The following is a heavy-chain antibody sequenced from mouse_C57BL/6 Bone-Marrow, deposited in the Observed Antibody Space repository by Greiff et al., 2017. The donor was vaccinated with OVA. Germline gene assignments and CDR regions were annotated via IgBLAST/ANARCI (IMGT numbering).Heavy chain of an antibody. CDR2: IDPSDSYT. D-gene: IGHD1-1*01. CDR1: GYTFTSYR. Sequence: QVQLQQPGAELVRPGTSVKLSCKASGYTFTSYRMHWVKQRPGQGLEWIGVIDPSDSYTNYNQKFKGKATLTVDTSSSTAYMQLSSLTAEDSAVYYCARYGNSRAGFAYWGQGTLVTVSA. V-gene: IGHV1-59*01. J-gene: IGHJ3*01. CDR3: ARYGNSRAGFAY.